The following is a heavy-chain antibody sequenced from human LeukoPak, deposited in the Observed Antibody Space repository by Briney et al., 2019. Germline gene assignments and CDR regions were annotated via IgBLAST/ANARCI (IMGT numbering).Heavy chain of an antibody. CDR3: AREQYDYVWGSYRED. J-gene: IGHJ4*02. CDR1: GGSISSYY. CDR2: IYTSGST. D-gene: IGHD3-16*02. V-gene: IGHV4-4*07. Sequence: SETLSLTCTVSGGSISSYYWSWIRQPAGKGLEWIGRIYTSGSTNYNPSLKSRVTMSVDTSKNQFSLKLSSVTAADTAVYYCAREQYDYVWGSYREDWGRGTLVTVSS.